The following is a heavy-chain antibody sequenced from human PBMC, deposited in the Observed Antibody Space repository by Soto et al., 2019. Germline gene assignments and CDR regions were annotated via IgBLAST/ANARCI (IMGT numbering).Heavy chain of an antibody. Sequence: IQPMQSAGEVKRPGASVKVSCKDSGYTFNTFDITWVRQAPGQGLEWMGCISGYGGKRDYSRKLQGRITMTAHPYTSASDMELRNLTSDDPSVYYFERGWGKIFGVNDFRGQGTQVTVSS. D-gene: IGHD3-3*01. CDR2: ISGYGGKR. V-gene: IGHV1-18*01. J-gene: IGHJ4*02. CDR1: GYTFNTFD. CDR3: ERGWGKIFGVNDF.